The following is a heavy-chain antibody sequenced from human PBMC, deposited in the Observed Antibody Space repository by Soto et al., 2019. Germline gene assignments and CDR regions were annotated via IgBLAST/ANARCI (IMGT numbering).Heavy chain of an antibody. Sequence: SVKVSCKASGGTFSSYAISWVRQAPGQGLEWMGGIIPIFGTANYAQKFQGRVTITADKSTSTAYMELSSLRSEDTAVYYCARATYYDFWSGPWYFDYWGQGTNVTVSS. CDR3: ARATYYDFWSGPWYFDY. CDR2: IIPIFGTA. J-gene: IGHJ4*02. V-gene: IGHV1-69*06. D-gene: IGHD3-3*01. CDR1: GGTFSSYA.